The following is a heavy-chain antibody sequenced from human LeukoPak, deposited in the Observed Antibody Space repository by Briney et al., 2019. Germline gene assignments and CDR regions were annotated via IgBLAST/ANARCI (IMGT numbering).Heavy chain of an antibody. CDR1: GFTFSSYA. CDR2: VSGSGSST. CDR3: AKDQRGYGRIIDY. Sequence: GGSLRLSCAASGFTFSSYAMSWVRQAPGKGLEWVSSVSGSGSSTYYADSVKGWFTISRDNSKNTLYLQMKSLRAEDTAVYYCAKDQRGYGRIIDYWGQGTLVTISS. J-gene: IGHJ4*02. D-gene: IGHD3-10*01. V-gene: IGHV3-23*01.